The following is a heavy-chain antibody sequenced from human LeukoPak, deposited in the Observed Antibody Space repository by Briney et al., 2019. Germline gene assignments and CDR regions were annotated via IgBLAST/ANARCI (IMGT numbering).Heavy chain of an antibody. Sequence: PSETLSLTCTVSGGSIRSYYWSWIRQPPGKGLEWIGFIDDSGSTNYNPSLKSRVTISLDTSKNQFSLKLRSVTAADAAVYYCARGRSSSWSSFDYWGQGTLVTVSS. CDR2: IDDSGST. CDR3: ARGRSSSWSSFDY. CDR1: GGSIRSYY. D-gene: IGHD6-13*01. J-gene: IGHJ4*02. V-gene: IGHV4-59*08.